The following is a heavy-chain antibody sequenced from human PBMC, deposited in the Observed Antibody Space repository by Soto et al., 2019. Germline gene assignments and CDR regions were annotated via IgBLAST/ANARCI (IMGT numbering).Heavy chain of an antibody. Sequence: GRHWVSLPSGKGLEWVAFMSYDGSVTFYADSVKGRFTISRDNSKNTLFLHMSNLRAEDTAMYYCTIVRVADSALDHWGQGTLVPVSS. J-gene: IGHJ4*02. CDR1: G. CDR3: TIVRVADSALDH. CDR2: MSYDGSVT. V-gene: IGHV3-30*02. D-gene: IGHD3-10*02.